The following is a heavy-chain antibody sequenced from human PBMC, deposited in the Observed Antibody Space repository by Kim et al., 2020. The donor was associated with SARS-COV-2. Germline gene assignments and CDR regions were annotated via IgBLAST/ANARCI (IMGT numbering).Heavy chain of an antibody. Sequence: GGSLRLSCAASGFTFSSYAMSWVRQAPGKGLEWVSAISGSGGSTYYADSVKGRFTISRDNSKNTLYLQMNSLRAEDTAVYYCAKGGYYYGSGSYYNSAPYYFDYWGQGTLVTVSS. V-gene: IGHV3-23*01. CDR3: AKGGYYYGSGSYYNSAPYYFDY. CDR2: ISGSGGST. J-gene: IGHJ4*02. CDR1: GFTFSSYA. D-gene: IGHD3-10*01.